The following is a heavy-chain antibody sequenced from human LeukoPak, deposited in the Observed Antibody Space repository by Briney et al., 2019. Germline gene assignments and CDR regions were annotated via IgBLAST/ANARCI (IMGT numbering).Heavy chain of an antibody. D-gene: IGHD3-10*01. V-gene: IGHV3-48*03. J-gene: IGHJ4*02. CDR3: ARANYGSGSPSDY. CDR2: VSSSGSTI. CDR1: GFTFSSYE. Sequence: TGGSLRLSCAASGFTFSSYEMNWVRQAPGKGLEWVSYVSSSGSTIYYADSVKGRFTISRDNAKNSLYLQMNSLRAEDTAVYYSARANYGSGSPSDYWGQGTLVTVSS.